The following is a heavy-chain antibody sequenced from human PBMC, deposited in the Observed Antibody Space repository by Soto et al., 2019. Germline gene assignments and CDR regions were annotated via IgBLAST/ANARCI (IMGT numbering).Heavy chain of an antibody. V-gene: IGHV1-8*01. J-gene: IGHJ6*02. CDR3: ARAEITIFGVVVWGYYYYGMDG. CDR2: MNPNSGNT. Sequence: ASVKVSCKASGYTFTSYDINWVRQATGQGLEWMGWMNPNSGNTGYAQKFQGRVTMTRNTSISTAYMELSSLRSEDTAVYYCARAEITIFGVVVWGYYYYGMDGWGQGTTVTVSS. D-gene: IGHD3-3*01. CDR1: GYTFTSYD.